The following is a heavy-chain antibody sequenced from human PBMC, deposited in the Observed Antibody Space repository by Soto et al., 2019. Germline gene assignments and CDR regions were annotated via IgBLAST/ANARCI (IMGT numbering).Heavy chain of an antibody. Sequence: VPNTGSAGTLSTRSYHWGWIRQHPGKGLEWIGSIYYSGSTYYNPSLKSRVTISVDTSKNQFSLKLSSVTAADPAVYYCARKVVGNTFEIWGQGTMVT. V-gene: IGHV4-39*01. CDR1: AGTLSTRSYH. J-gene: IGHJ3*02. CDR2: IYYSGST. D-gene: IGHD2-15*01. CDR3: ARKVVGNTFEI.